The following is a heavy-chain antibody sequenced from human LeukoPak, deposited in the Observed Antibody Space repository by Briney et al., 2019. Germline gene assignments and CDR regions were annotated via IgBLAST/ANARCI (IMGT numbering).Heavy chain of an antibody. D-gene: IGHD3-10*01. Sequence: SVKVSCQASGYTFTSYDINWVRQATGQGLEWMGWMNPNSGNTGYAQKFQGRVTMTRNTSISTAYMELSSLRSEDTAVYYCARGGGYYYGSSSYNWFDPWGQGTLVTVSS. V-gene: IGHV1-8*01. CDR1: GYTFTSYD. CDR2: MNPNSGNT. CDR3: ARGGGYYYGSSSYNWFDP. J-gene: IGHJ5*02.